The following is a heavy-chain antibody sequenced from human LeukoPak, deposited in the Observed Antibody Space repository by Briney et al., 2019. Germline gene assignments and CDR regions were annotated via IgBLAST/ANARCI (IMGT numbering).Heavy chain of an antibody. CDR3: ARALLYGSSWYNWFDP. CDR1: GYTFTSYG. Sequence: ASVKVSCKASGYTFTSYGISWVRQAPGQGLEWMGWISAYNGNTNYAQKLQGRVTMTTDTSTSTAYMELRSLRSDDTAVYYCARALLYGSSWYNWFDPWGQGTLVTVSS. V-gene: IGHV1-18*04. J-gene: IGHJ5*02. D-gene: IGHD6-13*01. CDR2: ISAYNGNT.